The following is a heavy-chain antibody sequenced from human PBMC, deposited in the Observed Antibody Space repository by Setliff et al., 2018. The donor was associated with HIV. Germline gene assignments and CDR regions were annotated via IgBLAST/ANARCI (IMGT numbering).Heavy chain of an antibody. CDR2: IIPILGIA. Sequence: SVKVSCKASGGTFSSYAISWVRQAPGQGLEWMGGIIPILGIANYAQKFQGRVTITADESTSTAYMELSSLRSEDTAVYYCARPAASSGTYYSRDDAFDIWGQGTMVTVS. J-gene: IGHJ3*02. D-gene: IGHD1-26*01. V-gene: IGHV1-69*10. CDR1: GGTFSSYA. CDR3: ARPAASSGTYYSRDDAFDI.